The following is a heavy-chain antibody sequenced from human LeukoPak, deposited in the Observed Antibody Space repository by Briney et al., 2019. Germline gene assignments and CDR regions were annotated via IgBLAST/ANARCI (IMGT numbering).Heavy chain of an antibody. V-gene: IGHV3-21*01. J-gene: IGHJ4*02. Sequence: GGSLRLSCAASGFTFSAYEMNWVRQAPGKGLEWVSSISSSSSYIYYADSVKGRFTISRDNAKNSLYLQMNSLRAEDTAVYYCAREGAGYSYAFDYWGQGTLVTVSP. CDR2: ISSSSSYI. CDR3: AREGAGYSYAFDY. CDR1: GFTFSAYE. D-gene: IGHD5-18*01.